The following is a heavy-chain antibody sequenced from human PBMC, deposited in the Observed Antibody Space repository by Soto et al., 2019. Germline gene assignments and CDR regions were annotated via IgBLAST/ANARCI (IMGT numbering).Heavy chain of an antibody. J-gene: IGHJ4*02. CDR3: AASPDSGPQFDF. V-gene: IGHV3-7*01. D-gene: IGHD2-15*01. CDR2: IKQDGSEK. CDR1: GFTFTSYW. Sequence: LILSCAASGFTFTSYWINWVSQAPGKGLEWVANIKQDGSEKYYVDSVKGRFTISRDSAENAVYLQMHSLRAEDTAVYYCAASPDSGPQFDFWGQGSLVTVSS.